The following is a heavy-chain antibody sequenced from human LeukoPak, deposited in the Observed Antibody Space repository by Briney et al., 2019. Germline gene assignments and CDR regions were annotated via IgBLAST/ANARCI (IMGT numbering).Heavy chain of an antibody. V-gene: IGHV4-34*01. Sequence: MPSETLSLTCAVYGGSFSGYYWSWIRQPPGKGLEWIGEINHSGSTNYNPSLKSRVTIPVDTSKNQFSLKLSSVTAADTAVYYCARAPPVGATPGYFDYWGQGTLVTVSS. J-gene: IGHJ4*02. CDR2: INHSGST. CDR3: ARAPPVGATPGYFDY. D-gene: IGHD1-26*01. CDR1: GGSFSGYY.